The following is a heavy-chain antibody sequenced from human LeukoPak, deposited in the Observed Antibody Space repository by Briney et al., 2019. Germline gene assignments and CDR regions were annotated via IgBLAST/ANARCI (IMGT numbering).Heavy chain of an antibody. CDR3: ARDTYYDFWSGYYQTIYFDY. D-gene: IGHD3-3*01. CDR1: GYTFTVYY. Sequence: ASVKVSCKASGYTFTVYYMHWVRQAPGQGLEWMGRINPNSGGTNYAQKFQGRVTMTRDTSISTAYMELSRLRSDDTAVYYCARDTYYDFWSGYYQTIYFDYWGQGTLVTVSS. CDR2: INPNSGGT. J-gene: IGHJ4*02. V-gene: IGHV1-2*06.